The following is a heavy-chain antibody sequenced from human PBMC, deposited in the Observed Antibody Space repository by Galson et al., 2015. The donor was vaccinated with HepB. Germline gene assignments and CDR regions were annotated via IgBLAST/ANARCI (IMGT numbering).Heavy chain of an antibody. J-gene: IGHJ4*02. Sequence: SVKVSCKASGYTFTSQYMHWVRQAPGQGIEWMGVINTSGGSTAYAQKFQGRVTLTRDTSTSTAYMELSSLRSEDTAIYYCATGAGSTWCDYWGQGTLVTVSS. CDR3: ATGAGSTWCDY. D-gene: IGHD6-13*01. V-gene: IGHV1-46*01. CDR2: INTSGGST. CDR1: GYTFTSQY.